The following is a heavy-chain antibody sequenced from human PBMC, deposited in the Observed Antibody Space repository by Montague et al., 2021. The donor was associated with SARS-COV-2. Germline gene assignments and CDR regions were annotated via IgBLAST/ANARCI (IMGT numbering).Heavy chain of an antibody. CDR2: IYTSGST. J-gene: IGHJ4*02. CDR3: ARADFWSGYLYFDY. V-gene: IGHV4-61*02. Sequence: TLSLTCTVSGGSISSGSYYWSWIRQPARKGLEWIGRIYTSGSTNYNPSLKSRVTISADTSKNQFSLKLSSVTAADTAVYYCARADFWSGYLYFDYWGQGTLVTVSS. CDR1: GGSISSGSYY. D-gene: IGHD3-3*01.